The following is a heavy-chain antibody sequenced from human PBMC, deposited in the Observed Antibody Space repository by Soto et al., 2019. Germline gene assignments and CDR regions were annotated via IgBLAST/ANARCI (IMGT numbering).Heavy chain of an antibody. CDR3: AKDVVRISGSTGYFDY. CDR1: GFTFSSYA. Sequence: GGSLRLSCAASGFTFSSYAMSWVRQAPGKGLEWVSAISGSGGSTYYADSVKGRFTISRDNSKNTLYLQMNSLRAEDTAVYYCAKDVVRISGSTGYFDYWGQGTLVTVSS. CDR2: ISGSGGST. J-gene: IGHJ4*02. D-gene: IGHD1-26*01. V-gene: IGHV3-23*01.